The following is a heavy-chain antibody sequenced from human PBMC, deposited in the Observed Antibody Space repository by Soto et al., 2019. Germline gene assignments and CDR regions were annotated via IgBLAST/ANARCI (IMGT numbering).Heavy chain of an antibody. Sequence: EVQLVESGGGLVQPGRSLRLSCAASGFTFDDYAMHWVRQAPGKGLEWVSGISWNSGSIGYADSVKGRFTISRDNAKNSLYLQMNSLRAEDTALYYCAKDNPPSLYSSSSYCFDYWGQGTLVTVSS. CDR2: ISWNSGSI. J-gene: IGHJ4*02. CDR3: AKDNPPSLYSSSSYCFDY. V-gene: IGHV3-9*01. D-gene: IGHD6-13*01. CDR1: GFTFDDYA.